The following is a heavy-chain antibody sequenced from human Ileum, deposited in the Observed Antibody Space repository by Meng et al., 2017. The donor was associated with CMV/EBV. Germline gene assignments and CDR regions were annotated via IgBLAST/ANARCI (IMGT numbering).Heavy chain of an antibody. V-gene: IGHV3-11*04. Sequence: GESLKISCAASGFTFSDYYMSWIRQAPGKGLEWSSYISSSGSTISYADSLKGRFTISRDNAKNSLYLQMNSLRAEDTAVYFCARDPPITAAGGSFDYWGQGTLVTVSS. CDR2: ISSSGSTI. D-gene: IGHD6-13*01. J-gene: IGHJ4*02. CDR3: ARDPPITAAGGSFDY. CDR1: GFTFSDYY.